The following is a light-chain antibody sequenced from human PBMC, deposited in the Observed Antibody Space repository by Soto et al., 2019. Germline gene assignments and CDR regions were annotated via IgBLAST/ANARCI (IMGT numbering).Light chain of an antibody. CDR3: GSYTSSSLV. Sequence: QSALTQPASVSGSPGQSITISCTGTSSDVGAYKYVSWYQQHPGKAPKLMIYEVSNRPSGVSNRFSGSKSGNTASLTISGIKAEDEANYYCGSYTSSSLVFGGGTKLTVL. J-gene: IGLJ2*01. CDR1: SSDVGAYKY. CDR2: EVS. V-gene: IGLV2-14*01.